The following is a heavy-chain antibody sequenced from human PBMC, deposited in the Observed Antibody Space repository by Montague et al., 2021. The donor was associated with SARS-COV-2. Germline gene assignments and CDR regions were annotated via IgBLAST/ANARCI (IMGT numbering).Heavy chain of an antibody. CDR1: GGSISGFY. CDR3: ARLLRSCTNGVCRTYYYYALDV. J-gene: IGHJ6*02. CDR2: IYYSGST. V-gene: IGHV4-59*01. Sequence: SETLSLTCTVSGGSISGFYWSWIRQPPGRRLEWIGYIYYSGSTKYNPSLESRVAVSVDRSKNQVSLKLTSVTAADTAVYYCARLLRSCTNGVCRTYYYYALDVWGQGALVTVSS. D-gene: IGHD2-8*01.